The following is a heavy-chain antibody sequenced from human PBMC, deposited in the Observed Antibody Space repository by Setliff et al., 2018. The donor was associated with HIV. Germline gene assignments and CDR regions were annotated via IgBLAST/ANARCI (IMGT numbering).Heavy chain of an antibody. V-gene: IGHV3-33*06. CDR2: IWYDGSNK. J-gene: IGHJ4*02. CDR1: GFSLSSNP. Sequence: PGGSLRLSCAASGFSLSSNPVHWVRQAPGKGLGWVAVIWYDGSNKYYADSVKGRFTISRDNSKNTLYLQMNSLRAEDTAVYYCAKTPSSGWYSLYLDYWGQGTPVTVSS. D-gene: IGHD6-19*01. CDR3: AKTPSSGWYSLYLDY.